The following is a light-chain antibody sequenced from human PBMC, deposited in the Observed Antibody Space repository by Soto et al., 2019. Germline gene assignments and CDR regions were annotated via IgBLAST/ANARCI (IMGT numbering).Light chain of an antibody. Sequence: QSALTQPASVSGSPGQSITISCTGTSSDVGGYNYVSWYQQHPGKAPKLMIYEVSHRPSGVSNRFSGSKSGNTASLTISELQAEDEADYYCSSYTSTTPYVFGTGTKVTVL. CDR2: EVS. CDR1: SSDVGGYNY. J-gene: IGLJ1*01. V-gene: IGLV2-14*01. CDR3: SSYTSTTPYV.